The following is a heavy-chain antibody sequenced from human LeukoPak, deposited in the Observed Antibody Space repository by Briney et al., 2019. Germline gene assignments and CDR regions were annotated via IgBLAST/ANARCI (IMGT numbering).Heavy chain of an antibody. Sequence: SETLSLTCTGSGGSISSYFWSWIRQPPGKGLEWIGYIYYSGSTNYNPSLKSRLTISVDTSKNQFSLKLNSVPAADTAVYYCARHADTALVNRHFDYWGQGTLVTVSS. CDR2: IYYSGST. CDR3: ARHADTALVNRHFDY. CDR1: GGSISSYF. D-gene: IGHD5-18*01. J-gene: IGHJ4*02. V-gene: IGHV4-59*08.